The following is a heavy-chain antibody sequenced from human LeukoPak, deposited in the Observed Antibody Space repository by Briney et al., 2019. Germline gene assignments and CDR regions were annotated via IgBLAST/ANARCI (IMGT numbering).Heavy chain of an antibody. CDR1: GFTFSSYS. Sequence: GGSLRLSCAPSGFTFSSYSMNWVREAPGKGLEWVSSISSSSSYIYYADSVKGRFTISRDKAKNSLYLQMNSLRAEDTAVYYCARESGSYTNWFDPWGQGTLVTVSS. CDR3: ARESGSYTNWFDP. J-gene: IGHJ5*02. D-gene: IGHD1-26*01. V-gene: IGHV3-21*01. CDR2: ISSSSSYI.